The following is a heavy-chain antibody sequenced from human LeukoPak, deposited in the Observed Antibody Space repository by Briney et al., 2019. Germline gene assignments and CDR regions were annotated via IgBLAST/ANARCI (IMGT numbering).Heavy chain of an antibody. V-gene: IGHV3-53*01. Sequence: GGSLRLSCAASGLTVSSNYMSWVRQAPGKGLEWVSIIFSGGSTFYGDSVKGRFTVSRDISKNTLYLQMNSLRAEDTAVYYCARERLHWGQGTMVTVSS. CDR2: IFSGGST. CDR3: ARERLH. J-gene: IGHJ3*01. CDR1: GLTVSSNY.